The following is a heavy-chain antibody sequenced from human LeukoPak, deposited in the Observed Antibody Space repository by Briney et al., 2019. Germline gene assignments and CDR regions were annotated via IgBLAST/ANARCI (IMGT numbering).Heavy chain of an antibody. CDR1: GFTFSNFW. V-gene: IGHV3-7*01. CDR2: IKQDETEK. Sequence: PGGSLRLSCTASGFTFSNFWMGWVRQAPGKGPEWVANIKQDETEKFYLGSVKGRFTISRDNAKNTLYLQMNSLRAEDTAVYYCAREKYSSSSGYFDYWGQGTLVTVSS. J-gene: IGHJ4*02. D-gene: IGHD6-6*01. CDR3: AREKYSSSSGYFDY.